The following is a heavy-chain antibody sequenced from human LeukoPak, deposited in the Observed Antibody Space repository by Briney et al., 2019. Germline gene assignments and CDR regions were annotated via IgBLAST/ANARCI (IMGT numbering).Heavy chain of an antibody. CDR2: ISSGSSYI. Sequence: GGSLRLSCAASGFTFSTYSMNWVRQAPGKGLEWVSSISSGSSYIYYADSVKGRFTISRDNAKNSLYLQMNSLRAEDTAVYYCAREPQSGSYFPWGQGTLVTVSS. CDR3: AREPQSGSYFP. D-gene: IGHD1-26*01. CDR1: GFTFSTYS. V-gene: IGHV3-21*01. J-gene: IGHJ5*02.